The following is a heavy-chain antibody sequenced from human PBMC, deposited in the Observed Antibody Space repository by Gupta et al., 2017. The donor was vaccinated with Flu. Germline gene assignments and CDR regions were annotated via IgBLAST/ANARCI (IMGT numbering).Heavy chain of an antibody. CDR1: GFTFSSHY. Sequence: EVQLVESGGGLVKPGGSLRVSCAASGFTFSSHYMDWVRQAPGRGLEWVSSISPTGSYIYYADSLKGRFTISRDNAGNSLYLEMNSLRAEDTAVYYCARGGDFSSSYQNYYYGMDVWVQGTTVIVSS. CDR3: ARGGDFSSSYQNYYYGMDV. CDR2: ISPTGSYI. D-gene: IGHD6-13*01. V-gene: IGHV3-21*01. J-gene: IGHJ6*02.